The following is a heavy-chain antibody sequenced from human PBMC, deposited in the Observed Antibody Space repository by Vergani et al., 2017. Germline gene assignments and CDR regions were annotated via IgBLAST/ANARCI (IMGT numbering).Heavy chain of an antibody. V-gene: IGHV3-23*04. J-gene: IGHJ3*02. D-gene: IGHD3-10*02. CDR1: GFGFKNFA. CDR2: ISGSGGST. Sequence: LVESGGGVVQPGRSLTLTCSASGFGFKNFAMHWVRQAPGKGLEWVSAISGSGGSTYYADSVKGRFTISRDNSKNTLYLQMNSLRAEDTAVYYCAKDAITMFPGGDAFDIWGQGTMVTVSS. CDR3: AKDAITMFPGGDAFDI.